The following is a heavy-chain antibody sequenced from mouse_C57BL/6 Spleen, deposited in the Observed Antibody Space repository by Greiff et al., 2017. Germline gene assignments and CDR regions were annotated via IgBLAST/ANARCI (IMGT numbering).Heavy chain of an antibody. CDR3: ARYYSNYFYAMDY. V-gene: IGHV1-18*01. J-gene: IGHJ4*01. CDR2: INPNNGGT. CDR1: GYTFTDYN. D-gene: IGHD2-5*01. Sequence: EVKLQESGPELVKPGASVKIPCKASGYTFTDYNMDWVKQSHGKSLEWIGDINPNNGGTIYNQKFKGKATLTVDKSSSTAYMELRSLTSEDTAVYYCARYYSNYFYAMDYWGQGTSVTVSS.